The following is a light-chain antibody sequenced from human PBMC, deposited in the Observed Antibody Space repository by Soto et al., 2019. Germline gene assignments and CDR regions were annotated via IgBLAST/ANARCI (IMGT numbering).Light chain of an antibody. Sequence: QSALTQPDSVSESLGQSITISCSGTSSDIGGHNFVSWYQQLPGKTPKVLIYGVSNRPSGISNRFSGSKSGNTASLTISGLQTEDEADYYCSSYTFSNTWVFGGVTKLTVL. CDR1: SSDIGGHNF. J-gene: IGLJ3*02. CDR2: GVS. V-gene: IGLV2-14*01. CDR3: SSYTFSNTWV.